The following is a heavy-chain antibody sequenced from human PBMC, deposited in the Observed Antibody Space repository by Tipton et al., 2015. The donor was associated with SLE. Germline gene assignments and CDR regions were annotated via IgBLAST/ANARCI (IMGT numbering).Heavy chain of an antibody. Sequence: LRLSCAASGFTFSSYAMSWIRQPPGKGLEWIGEINHSGSTNYNPSLKSRVTISVDTSKNQFSLKLSSVTAADTAVYYCARGYSSSWYQDYWGQGTLVTVSS. J-gene: IGHJ4*02. D-gene: IGHD6-13*01. CDR3: ARGYSSSWYQDY. V-gene: IGHV4-34*01. CDR1: GFTFSSYA. CDR2: INHSGST.